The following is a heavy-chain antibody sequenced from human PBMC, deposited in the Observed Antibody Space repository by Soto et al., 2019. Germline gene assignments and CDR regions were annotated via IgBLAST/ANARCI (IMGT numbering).Heavy chain of an antibody. J-gene: IGHJ3*02. D-gene: IGHD3-16*02. CDR2: INPNSGGT. CDR3: AREGYDYVWGSYRSHRPKDNAFDI. CDR1: GYTFTGYY. Sequence: GASVKVSCKASGYTFTGYYMHWVRQAPGQGLEWMGWINPNSGGTNYAQKFQGWVTMTRDTSISTAYMELSRLRSDDTAVYYCAREGYDYVWGSYRSHRPKDNAFDIWGQGTMVTVSS. V-gene: IGHV1-2*04.